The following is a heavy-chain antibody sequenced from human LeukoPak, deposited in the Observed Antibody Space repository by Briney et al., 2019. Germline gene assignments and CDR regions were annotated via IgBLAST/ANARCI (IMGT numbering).Heavy chain of an antibody. CDR2: ISNNGGTT. CDR1: GFSFSGYA. J-gene: IGHJ3*01. CDR3: ARVSVEVAFDV. Sequence: PGGSLRLSCAASGFSFSGYAMHWVRQAPGKGLEYVSAISNNGGTTYYANSVKGRFTVSRDNSKNTLYLQMGSLRAEDMAVYYCARVSVEVAFDVWGQGTVVIVSS. V-gene: IGHV3-64*01.